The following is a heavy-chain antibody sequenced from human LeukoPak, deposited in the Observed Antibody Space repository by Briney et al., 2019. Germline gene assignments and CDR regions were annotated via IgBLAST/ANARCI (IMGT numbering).Heavy chain of an antibody. D-gene: IGHD5-18*01. CDR1: GGTFSSYA. J-gene: IGHJ4*02. V-gene: IGHV1-3*01. CDR3: ARGNVDTAMVLYYFDY. Sequence: ASVKVSCKASGGTFSSYAISWVRQAPGQRLEWMGWINAGNGNTKYSQKFQGRVTITRDTSASTAYMELSSLRSEDTAVYYCARGNVDTAMVLYYFDYWGQGTLVTVSS. CDR2: INAGNGNT.